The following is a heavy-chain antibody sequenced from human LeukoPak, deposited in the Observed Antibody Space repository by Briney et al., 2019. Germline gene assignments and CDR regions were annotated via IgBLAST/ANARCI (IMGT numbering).Heavy chain of an antibody. Sequence: SSETLSLTCNVSGGSIRSYYWSWIRQPPGKGLEWIGYIYYSGSTNYNPSLKSRVTISVDTSKNQFSLKLSSVTAAVTAVYYCARESYNSGWYHNNWFDPWGQGTLVTVSS. CDR1: GGSIRSYY. D-gene: IGHD6-19*01. CDR3: ARESYNSGWYHNNWFDP. V-gene: IGHV4-59*01. CDR2: IYYSGST. J-gene: IGHJ5*02.